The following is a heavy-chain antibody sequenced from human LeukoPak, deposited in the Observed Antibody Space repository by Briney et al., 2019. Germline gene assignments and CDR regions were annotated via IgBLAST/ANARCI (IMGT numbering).Heavy chain of an antibody. CDR1: GFTSSTYW. J-gene: IGHJ4*02. V-gene: IGHV3-7*01. Sequence: GSLRLSSAASGFTSSTYWMSWVRQAPGKGLEWVANIKEDGSEKYYGDSVKGRFTISRDNAKNSLYLEMNSLRVEDTAVYYCARDSSGYQWGQGTLVTVSS. CDR2: IKEDGSEK. D-gene: IGHD3-22*01. CDR3: ARDSSGYQ.